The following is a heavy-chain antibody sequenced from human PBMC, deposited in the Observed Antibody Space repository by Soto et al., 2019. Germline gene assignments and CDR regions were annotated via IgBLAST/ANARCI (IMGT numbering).Heavy chain of an antibody. CDR2: IYYSGST. CDR1: GGSISSYY. J-gene: IGHJ4*02. Sequence: PSETLSLTCTVSGGSISSYYWSWIRQPPGKGLEWIGYIYYSGSTNYNPSLKSRVTISVDTSKNQFSLKLSSVTAADTAVYYCARSDSSGYYSPFLRYWGQGTLVTVSS. V-gene: IGHV4-59*08. D-gene: IGHD3-22*01. CDR3: ARSDSSGYYSPFLRY.